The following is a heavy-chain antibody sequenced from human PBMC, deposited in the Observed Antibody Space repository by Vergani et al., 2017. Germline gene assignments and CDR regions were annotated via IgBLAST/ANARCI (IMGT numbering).Heavy chain of an antibody. Sequence: QLQLQESGPGLVKPSETLSLTCTVSGGSISSSSYYWGWIRQPSGKGLEWIGSIYYSGSTYYNPSLKSRVTISVDTAKNQFSLKLSSVTAADTAVYYCARQSSGYYYFLPNWFDPWGQGTLVTVSS. CDR3: ARQSSGYYYFLPNWFDP. CDR2: IYYSGST. J-gene: IGHJ5*02. V-gene: IGHV4-39*01. D-gene: IGHD3-22*01. CDR1: GGSISSSSYY.